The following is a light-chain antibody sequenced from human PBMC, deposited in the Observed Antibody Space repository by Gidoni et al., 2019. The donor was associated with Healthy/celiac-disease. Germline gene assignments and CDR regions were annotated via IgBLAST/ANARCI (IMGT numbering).Light chain of an antibody. CDR2: VAS. CDR3: QQYCSSPPIT. V-gene: IGKV3-20*01. Sequence: EIVLTQSPGTLSLSPGERATLSCRASQSVSSSYFALYQQKPGQAPRLLIYVASSRATGIPDRFSGSGSGTDFTLTISRLEPEDFAVYYCQQYCSSPPITFGQXTRLEIK. CDR1: QSVSSSY. J-gene: IGKJ5*01.